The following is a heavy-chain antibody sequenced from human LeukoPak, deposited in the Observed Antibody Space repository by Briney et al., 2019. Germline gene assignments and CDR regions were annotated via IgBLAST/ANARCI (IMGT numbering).Heavy chain of an antibody. CDR2: IKQDGSEK. V-gene: IGHV3-7*01. J-gene: IGHJ2*01. CDR1: GFTFSSYW. D-gene: IGHD3-16*01. Sequence: GGSLRLSCAASGFTFSSYWMSWVRQAPGKGLEWVANIKQDGSEKYYVDSVKGRFTISRDNAKNSLYLQMNSLRAEDTAVYYCARGGTLTVVYWYFDLWGRGTLVTVSS. CDR3: ARGGTLTVVYWYFDL.